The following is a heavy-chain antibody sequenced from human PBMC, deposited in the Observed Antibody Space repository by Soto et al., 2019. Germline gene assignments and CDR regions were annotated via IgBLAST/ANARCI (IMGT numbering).Heavy chain of an antibody. D-gene: IGHD2-21*01. CDR2: IRGSGGET. CDR3: AKDRGWGVVSPSHDY. J-gene: IGHJ4*02. CDR1: GFTFRNFV. V-gene: IGHV3-23*01. Sequence: EVQLLESGGGLVQPGGSLRVSCAASGFTFRNFVMSWVRQAPGKGLEWVSAIRGSGGETFYADSVKGRFTISRDNSRNTLYMQMNSLRVEDTALYFCAKDRGWGVVSPSHDYWGRGTLVTVSS.